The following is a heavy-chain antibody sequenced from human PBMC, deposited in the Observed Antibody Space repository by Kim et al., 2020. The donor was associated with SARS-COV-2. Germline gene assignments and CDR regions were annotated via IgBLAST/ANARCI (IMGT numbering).Heavy chain of an antibody. V-gene: IGHV4-39*01. D-gene: IGHD3-10*01. Sequence: YNNPSLKSRVTISVDTSKNQFSLKLSSVTAADTAVYYCASLNARSSFFDYWGQGTLVTVSS. CDR3: ASLNARSSFFDY. J-gene: IGHJ4*02.